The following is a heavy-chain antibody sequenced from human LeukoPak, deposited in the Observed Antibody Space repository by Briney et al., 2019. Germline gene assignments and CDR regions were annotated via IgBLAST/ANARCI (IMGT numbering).Heavy chain of an antibody. CDR3: ARDTESGYCSSTSCPKNYYYYGMDV. J-gene: IGHJ6*02. V-gene: IGHV1-46*01. D-gene: IGHD2-2*03. Sequence: GASVKVSCKASGYTFSNYYMHWVRQAPGQGLEWMGIINPSGGSTSYAQKLQGRVTMTTDTSTSTAYMELRSLRSDDTAVYYCARDTESGYCSSTSCPKNYYYYGMDVWGQGTTVTVSS. CDR1: GYTFSNYY. CDR2: INPSGGST.